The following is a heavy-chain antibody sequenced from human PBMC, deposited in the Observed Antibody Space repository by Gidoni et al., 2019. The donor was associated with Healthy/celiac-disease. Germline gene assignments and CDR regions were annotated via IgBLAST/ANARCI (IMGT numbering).Heavy chain of an antibody. Sequence: EVQLVESGGGLVQPGGSLRLSCSASGFPFSSYAMNWVLQAPGKGLEYGSAISSNGGSTYYADSVKGRFTISRDNSKNTLYLQMSSLRAEDTAVYYCVKDPSYSSGWYVDYWGQGTLVTVSS. V-gene: IGHV3-64D*06. D-gene: IGHD6-19*01. CDR3: VKDPSYSSGWYVDY. CDR2: ISSNGGST. J-gene: IGHJ4*02. CDR1: GFPFSSYA.